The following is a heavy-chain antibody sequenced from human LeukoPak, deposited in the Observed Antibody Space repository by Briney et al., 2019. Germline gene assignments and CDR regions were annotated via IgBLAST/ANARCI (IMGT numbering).Heavy chain of an antibody. Sequence: GCSVTVSCKASGGTFSSYAISWVRQAPGQGLEWMGWINPNSGGTNYAQKFQGRVTMTRDTSISTAYMELSRLRSDDTAVYYCAVRGFGGSLGYWGQGTLVTVSS. CDR1: GGTFSSYA. CDR3: AVRGFGGSLGY. V-gene: IGHV1-2*02. D-gene: IGHD3-10*01. J-gene: IGHJ4*02. CDR2: INPNSGGT.